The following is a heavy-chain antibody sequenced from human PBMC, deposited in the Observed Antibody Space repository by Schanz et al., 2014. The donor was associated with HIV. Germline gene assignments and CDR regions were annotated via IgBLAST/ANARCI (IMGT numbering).Heavy chain of an antibody. CDR3: AKADEIRHFDWYHPPFDS. Sequence: EVQLLESGGGLVQPGGSLRISCVASGFSFLRYEMSWVRQAPGKGLEWLSTLSGSGDRTYYADSVKGRVTISRDNSKNTPYLQMNSLRVEDTAVYYCAKADEIRHFDWYHPPFDSWGQGTLVTVSS. J-gene: IGHJ4*02. CDR1: GFSFLRYE. CDR2: LSGSGDRT. D-gene: IGHD3-9*01. V-gene: IGHV3-23*01.